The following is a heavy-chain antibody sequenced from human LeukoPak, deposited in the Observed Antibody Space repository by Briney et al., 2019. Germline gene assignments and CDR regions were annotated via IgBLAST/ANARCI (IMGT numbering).Heavy chain of an antibody. V-gene: IGHV3-15*01. CDR2: IKSKTDGGTT. D-gene: IGHD2-2*02. J-gene: IGHJ4*02. CDR3: TTLYCSSTSCYSYFDY. CDR1: GFTFSNAW. Sequence: GGSLRLSCAASGFTFSNAWMSWVRQAPGKGLEWVGRIKSKTDGGTTDYVAPVKGRFTISRDDSKNTLYLQMNSLKTEDTAVYYCTTLYCSSTSCYSYFDYWGQGTLVTVSS.